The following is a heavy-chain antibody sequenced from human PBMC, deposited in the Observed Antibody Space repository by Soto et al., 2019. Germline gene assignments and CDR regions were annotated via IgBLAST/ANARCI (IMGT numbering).Heavy chain of an antibody. CDR1: GYTFTVYY. V-gene: IGHV1-2*04. D-gene: IGHD6-19*01. J-gene: IGHJ5*02. Sequence: GASVTVCCKASGYTFTVYYMHWVRQAPGQGLEWMGWINPNSGGTNYAQKFQGWVTMTRDTSISTAYMELSRLRSDDTAVYYCARELEAVAGTRYNWFDPWGQGTLVTVS. CDR3: ARELEAVAGTRYNWFDP. CDR2: INPNSGGT.